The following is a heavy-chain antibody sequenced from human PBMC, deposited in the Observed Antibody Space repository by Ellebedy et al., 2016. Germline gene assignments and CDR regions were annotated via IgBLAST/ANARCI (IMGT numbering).Heavy chain of an antibody. CDR2: ITGDTGTT. CDR1: GFTLNTYA. J-gene: IGHJ4*02. CDR3: ANSGYSYAWGY. Sequence: GGSLRLSCAASGFTLNTYAMTWIRQAAGEGLEWVSAITGDTGTTYYADSVKGRFTISRDNSKNTVYLQMNSLTAEDTAVYFCANSGYSYAWGYWGQGTLVTVSS. V-gene: IGHV3-23*01. D-gene: IGHD5-18*01.